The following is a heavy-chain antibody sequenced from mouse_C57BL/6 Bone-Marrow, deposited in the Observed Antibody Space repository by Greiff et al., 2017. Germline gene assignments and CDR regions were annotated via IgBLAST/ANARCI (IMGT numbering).Heavy chain of an antibody. J-gene: IGHJ2*01. V-gene: IGHV1-69*01. CDR3: ATGGPDY. CDR1: GYTFTSYW. CDR2: IDPSDSST. Sequence: QVQLQQPGAELVMPGASVKLSCKASGYTFTSYWMHWVKQRPGQGLEWIGEIDPSDSSTNYNQKFKGKSTLTVDKSSSTAYMQLSSRTSEDSAVDYCATGGPDYWGQGTTLTVSS.